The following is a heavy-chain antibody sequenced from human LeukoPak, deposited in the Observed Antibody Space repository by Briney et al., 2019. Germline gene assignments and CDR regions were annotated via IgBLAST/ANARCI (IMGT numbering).Heavy chain of an antibody. V-gene: IGHV1-2*02. CDR3: ARGTYYYGSGSYYNFDY. J-gene: IGHJ4*02. CDR1: GYTFTGYY. Sequence: ASVKVSCKASGYTFTGYYMHWVRQAPGQGLEWMGWINPNSGGTNYAQKFQGRVTMTRDTSISTAYMGLSRLRSDDTAVYYCARGTYYYGSGSYYNFDYWGQGTLVTVSS. CDR2: INPNSGGT. D-gene: IGHD3-10*01.